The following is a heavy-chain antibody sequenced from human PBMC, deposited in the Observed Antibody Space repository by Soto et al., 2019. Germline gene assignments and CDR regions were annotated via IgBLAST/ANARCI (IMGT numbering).Heavy chain of an antibody. V-gene: IGHV3-30-3*01. D-gene: IGHD6-13*01. Sequence: GGSLRLSCAASVFTFSSYAMHWVRQAPGKGLEWVAVISYDGSNKYYADSVKGRFTISRDNSKNTLYLQMNSLRAEDTAVYYCARWFTPNPGTAAAGVFDYWGQGTLVTVSS. CDR2: ISYDGSNK. CDR1: VFTFSSYA. CDR3: ARWFTPNPGTAAAGVFDY. J-gene: IGHJ4*02.